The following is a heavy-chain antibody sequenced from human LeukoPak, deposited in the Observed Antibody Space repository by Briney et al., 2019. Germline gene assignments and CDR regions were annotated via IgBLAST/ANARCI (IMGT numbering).Heavy chain of an antibody. CDR2: ISWNSGSI. V-gene: IGHV3-9*01. J-gene: IGHJ6*02. D-gene: IGHD1-26*01. CDR1: GFTFYDYA. Sequence: PGGSLRLSCAASGFTFYDYAMHWVRQAPGKGLEWVSGISWNSGSIGYADSVKGRFTISRDNAKHSLYLQMNSLRAEDTALYYCAKDMGAYYYYGMDVWGQGTTVTVSS. CDR3: AKDMGAYYYYGMDV.